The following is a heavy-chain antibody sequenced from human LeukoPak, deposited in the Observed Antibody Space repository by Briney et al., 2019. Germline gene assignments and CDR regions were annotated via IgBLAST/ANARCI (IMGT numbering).Heavy chain of an antibody. CDR3: ARSRRGQY. J-gene: IGHJ4*02. CDR1: GFTFSDYY. D-gene: IGHD2-15*01. CDR2: MSSSGSVI. Sequence: PGGSLRLSCSASGFTFSDYYMSWIRQAPGKGREWVSYMSSSGSVISYADSVKGRFTISRDNAKNSLYLQMNNLRVEDTAMYYCARSRRGQYWGQGTLVTVSS. V-gene: IGHV3-11*01.